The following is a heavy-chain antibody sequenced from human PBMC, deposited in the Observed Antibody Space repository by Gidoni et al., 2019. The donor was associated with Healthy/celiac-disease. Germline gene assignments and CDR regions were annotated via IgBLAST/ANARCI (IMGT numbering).Heavy chain of an antibody. V-gene: IGHV4-34*01. Sequence: QVQLQQWGAGLLKPSETLSLTCAVYGGSFSGYYWSWIRQPPGKGLEWIGEINHSGSTNYNPSLKSRVTISVDTSKNQFSLKLRSVTAADTAVYYCARALPPRTAGGRIVRNWFDPWGQGTLVTVSS. J-gene: IGHJ5*02. D-gene: IGHD2-15*01. CDR2: INHSGST. CDR3: ARALPPRTAGGRIVRNWFDP. CDR1: GGSFSGYY.